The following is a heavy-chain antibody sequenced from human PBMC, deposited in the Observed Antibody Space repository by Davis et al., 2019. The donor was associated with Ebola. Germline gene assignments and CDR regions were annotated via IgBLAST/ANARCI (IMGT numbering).Heavy chain of an antibody. V-gene: IGHV3-48*02. D-gene: IGHD4-11*01. J-gene: IGHJ4*02. CDR3: ARGPGGNYRAAEFDY. CDR2: VSSSSSTI. CDR1: GFTFSSYS. Sequence: GESLNTSCAASGFTFSSYSMNWVRQAPGTGLEWVSYVSSSSSTIYYQDSVKGRFTISRDNAKNSLYLQMNSLRDEDTAVYYWARGPGGNYRAAEFDYWGQGTLVTVSS.